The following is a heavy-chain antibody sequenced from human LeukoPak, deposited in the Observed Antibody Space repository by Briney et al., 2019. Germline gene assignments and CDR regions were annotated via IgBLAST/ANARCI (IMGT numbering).Heavy chain of an antibody. D-gene: IGHD3-22*01. CDR2: IIPIIGRA. CDR1: GVTFTDYA. J-gene: IGHJ4*02. Sequence: SVKVSCKASGVTFTDYAFTWVRQAPGQGLEWMGSIIPIIGRANYARRFQGRVTIIADASTSTVYLELSSLRSEDTAVYSCARARHSFDVSIGYYYAFDYWGQGTLVTVSS. V-gene: IGHV1-69*13. CDR3: ARARHSFDVSIGYYYAFDY.